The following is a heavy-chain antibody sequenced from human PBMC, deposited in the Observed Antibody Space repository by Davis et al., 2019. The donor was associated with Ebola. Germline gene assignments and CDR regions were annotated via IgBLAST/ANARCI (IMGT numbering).Heavy chain of an antibody. D-gene: IGHD3-10*01. CDR1: GFTFNYYW. CDR3: GTLPGGRGVDV. J-gene: IGHJ6*02. Sequence: GGSLRLSCTASGFTFNYYWLNWVRHAPGKGLEWVANIKQDETVKYNADSVRGRFTISRDNTKNSIFLQMDGLTIEDTAVYSCGTLPGGRGVDVWGQGTTVIVSS. CDR2: IKQDETVK. V-gene: IGHV3-7*01.